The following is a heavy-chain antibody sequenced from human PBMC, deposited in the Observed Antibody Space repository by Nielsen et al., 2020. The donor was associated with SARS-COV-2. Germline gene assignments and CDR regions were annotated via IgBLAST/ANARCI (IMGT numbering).Heavy chain of an antibody. CDR3: ATEPAVAGQGRLDY. V-gene: IGHV7-4-1*02. CDR1: GYSFSSTS. CDR2: ISTRTGNP. D-gene: IGHD6-19*01. J-gene: IGHJ4*02. Sequence: ASVKVSCKASGYSFSSTSINWVRQAPGQGLEWMGWISTRTGNPTYVQGFTGRFVLSLDTSVSTAYLEITSLRGEDTAVYYCATEPAVAGQGRLDYWGQGSLVTVST.